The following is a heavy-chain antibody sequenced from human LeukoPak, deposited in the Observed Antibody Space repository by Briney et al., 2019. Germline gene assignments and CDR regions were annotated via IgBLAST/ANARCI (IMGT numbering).Heavy chain of an antibody. CDR1: GYTFTSYG. CDR3: ARDFFHGHCAGLSCFLLDY. Sequence: ASVKVSCKASGYTFTSYGISRVRQAPGQGLEWMGWISANNGNTNSAQKFQGRVTMTTDTSTSTAYTELRSLRSDDRAVYYCARDFFHGHCAGLSCFLLDYWGQGSLVTVSS. J-gene: IGHJ4*02. D-gene: IGHD2-15*01. CDR2: ISANNGNT. V-gene: IGHV1-18*01.